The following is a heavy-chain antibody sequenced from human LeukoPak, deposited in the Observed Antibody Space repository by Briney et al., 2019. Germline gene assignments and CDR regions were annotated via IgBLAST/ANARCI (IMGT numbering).Heavy chain of an antibody. CDR2: ISSSSSYT. J-gene: IGHJ4*02. V-gene: IGHV3-11*06. D-gene: IGHD2-2*01. CDR3: ASGGRYCSSTSCFDD. CDR1: GFTFSDYY. Sequence: GGSLRLSCAASGFTFSDYYMSWIRQAPGKGLEWVSYISSSSSYTNYADSVKGRFTISRDNAKNSLYLQMNSLRAEDTAVYYCASGGRYCSSTSCFDDWGQGTLVTVSS.